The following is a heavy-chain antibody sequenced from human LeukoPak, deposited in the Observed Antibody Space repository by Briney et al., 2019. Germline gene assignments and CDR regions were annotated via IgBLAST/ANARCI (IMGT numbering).Heavy chain of an antibody. J-gene: IGHJ4*02. Sequence: PGGSLRLSCAASGFTFDDYAMHWVRQAPGKGLEWVSGISWNSGSIGYADSVKGRFTISRDNAKSSLYLQMNSLRAEDTALYYCAKAGTITMVRGVITHWGQGTLVTVSS. CDR2: ISWNSGSI. V-gene: IGHV3-9*01. CDR3: AKAGTITMVRGVITH. D-gene: IGHD3-10*01. CDR1: GFTFDDYA.